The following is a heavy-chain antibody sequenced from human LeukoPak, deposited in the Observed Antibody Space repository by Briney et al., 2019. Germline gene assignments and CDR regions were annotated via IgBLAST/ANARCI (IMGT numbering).Heavy chain of an antibody. CDR3: ARAGSYRKYYYYGMDV. J-gene: IGHJ6*02. CDR1: GYTFTSYD. D-gene: IGHD3-16*02. Sequence: ASVKVSCTASGYTFTSYDINWVRQATGQGLEWMGWMNPNSGNTGYAQKFQGRVTMTRNTSISTAYMELSSLRSEDTAVYYCARAGSYRKYYYYGMDVWGQGTTVTVSS. CDR2: MNPNSGNT. V-gene: IGHV1-8*01.